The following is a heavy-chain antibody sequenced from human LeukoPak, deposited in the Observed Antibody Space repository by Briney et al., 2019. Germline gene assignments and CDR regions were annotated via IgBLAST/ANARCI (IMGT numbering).Heavy chain of an antibody. Sequence: WETLSLTCSVSGYSISSGYYWGWIRQPPGKGLEWIGRIYSSGSTNYNPSLKIRVTISVDTSKNQFSLKLSSVTAADTAVYYCARAGLGIATKFDPWGQGTMATVPS. CDR2: IYSSGST. CDR3: ARAGLGIATKFDP. V-gene: IGHV4-38-2*02. J-gene: IGHJ3*01. D-gene: IGHD6-13*01. CDR1: GYSISSGYY.